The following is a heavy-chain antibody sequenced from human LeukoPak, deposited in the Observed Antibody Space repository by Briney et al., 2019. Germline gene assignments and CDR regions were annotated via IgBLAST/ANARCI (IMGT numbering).Heavy chain of an antibody. J-gene: IGHJ6*03. V-gene: IGHV1-2*02. CDR3: AKSPQVTTRPKTENYYYYYYMDV. CDR2: INPNSGGT. CDR1: GYSFTDYY. Sequence: ASVKVSCKASGYSFTDYYMHWVRQAPGQGLEWMGWINPNSGGTNYAQKFQGRVTMTRDTSISTAYMELSRLRSDDTAVYYCAKSPQVTTRPKTENYYYYYYMDVWGKGTTVTISS. D-gene: IGHD2-21*02.